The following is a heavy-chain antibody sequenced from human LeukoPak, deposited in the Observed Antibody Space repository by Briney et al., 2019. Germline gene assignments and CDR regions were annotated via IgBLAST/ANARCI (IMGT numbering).Heavy chain of an antibody. J-gene: IGHJ4*02. Sequence: PSETLSLTCSVSGGSINSFYWSWIRQPPGKGLEWIGYIHSNGGTNCNPSLKSRVTMSVDTSKNQFSLKLNSVTAADLAVYFCARHVSGIYGSRGDFDYWGQGTLVTVSS. D-gene: IGHD3-10*01. CDR1: GGSINSFY. V-gene: IGHV4-59*08. CDR3: ARHVSGIYGSRGDFDY. CDR2: IHSNGGT.